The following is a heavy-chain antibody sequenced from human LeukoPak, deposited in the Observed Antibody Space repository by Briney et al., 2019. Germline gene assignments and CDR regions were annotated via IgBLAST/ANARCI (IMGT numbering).Heavy chain of an antibody. D-gene: IGHD2-15*01. CDR1: GFTFSSYE. CDR3: ARAEEGYCSGGSCYYYYDMDV. J-gene: IGHJ6*02. CDR2: ISSSGNTI. V-gene: IGHV3-48*03. Sequence: PGGSLRLSCAASGFTFSSYEMNWVRQAPGKGLEWVSYISSSGNTIYYADSVKGRFTISRDNAKNSLYLQMNSLRAEDTAVYYCARAEEGYCSGGSCYYYYDMDVWGQGTTVTVSS.